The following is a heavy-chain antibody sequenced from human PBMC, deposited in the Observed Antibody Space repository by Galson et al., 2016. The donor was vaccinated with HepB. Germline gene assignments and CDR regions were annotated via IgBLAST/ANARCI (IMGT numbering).Heavy chain of an antibody. Sequence: SLRLSCAASGFTFSSYGMHWVRQAPGKGLEWVAVIWYDGSNKYYADSVKGRFTISRDNSKNTLYLQMNSLRAEDTAVYYCAREKIFGEVRPYFDLWGRGTLVTVSS. CDR2: IWYDGSNK. CDR1: GFTFSSYG. J-gene: IGHJ2*01. CDR3: AREKIFGEVRPYFDL. D-gene: IGHD3-3*01. V-gene: IGHV3-33*01.